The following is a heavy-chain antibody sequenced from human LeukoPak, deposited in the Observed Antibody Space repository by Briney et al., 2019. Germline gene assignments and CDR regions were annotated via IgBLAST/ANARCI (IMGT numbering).Heavy chain of an antibody. CDR1: GFTVSSNY. CDR3: ARGYSSGWYNWFDP. V-gene: IGHV3-66*01. J-gene: IGHJ5*02. D-gene: IGHD6-19*01. Sequence: PGGSLRLSCAASGFTVSSNYMSGVRQAPGKGLEWVSVIYSGGSTYYADSVKGRFTISRDNSKNTLYLQMNSLRAEDTAVYYCARGYSSGWYNWFDPWGQGTLVTVSS. CDR2: IYSGGST.